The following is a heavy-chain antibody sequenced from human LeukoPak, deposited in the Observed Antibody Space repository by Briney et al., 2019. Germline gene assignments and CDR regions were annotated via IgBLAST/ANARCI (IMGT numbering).Heavy chain of an antibody. J-gene: IGHJ5*02. CDR1: GDSISSYY. Sequence: SETLSLTCTVSGDSISSYYWSCIRQPAGKGLEWIGRIYTSGSTNYNPYLKSRVSMSGDASKNQFYMKLSSVTAADTAVYYCGRVGGYGVFGGLENWFDPWGQGTLVTVSS. CDR3: GRVGGYGVFGGLENWFDP. D-gene: IGHD3-3*01. CDR2: IYTSGST. V-gene: IGHV4-4*07.